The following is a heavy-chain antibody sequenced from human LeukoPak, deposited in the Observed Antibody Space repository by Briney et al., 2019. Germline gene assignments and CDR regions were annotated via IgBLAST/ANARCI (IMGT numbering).Heavy chain of an antibody. D-gene: IGHD3-22*01. V-gene: IGHV3-23*01. Sequence: GGALRLSCAASGVTFGSYAIYWVRQAPGKGLEWVSGISGSGGITYFADSVKGRFTISRENSRNTVYLQINSLRAEDTALYYCAKTRAGNSSGRDPGWPMDYWGQGTLVTVSS. CDR2: ISGSGGIT. CDR3: AKTRAGNSSGRDPGWPMDY. CDR1: GVTFGSYA. J-gene: IGHJ4*02.